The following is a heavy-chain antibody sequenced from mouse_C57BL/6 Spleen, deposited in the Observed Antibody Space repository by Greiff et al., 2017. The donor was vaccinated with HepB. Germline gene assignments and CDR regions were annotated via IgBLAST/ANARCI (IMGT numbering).Heavy chain of an antibody. J-gene: IGHJ2*01. CDR1: GFSFNTYA. Sequence: DVKLVESGGGLVQPKGSLKLSCAASGFSFNTYAMNWVRQAPGKGLEWVARIRSKSNNYATYYADSVKDRFTISRDDSESMLYLQMNNLKTEDTAMYYCVKEGYYYGSSPYYFDYWGQGTTLTVSS. CDR2: IRSKSNNYAT. V-gene: IGHV10-1*01. D-gene: IGHD1-1*01. CDR3: VKEGYYYGSSPYYFDY.